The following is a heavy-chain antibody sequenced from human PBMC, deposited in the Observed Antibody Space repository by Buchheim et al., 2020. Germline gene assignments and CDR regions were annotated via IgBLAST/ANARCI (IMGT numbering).Heavy chain of an antibody. CDR3: ARDSQYSSSWYWFDP. V-gene: IGHV4-59*01. D-gene: IGHD6-13*01. CDR1: GGSISSYY. CDR2: IYYSGST. Sequence: QVQLQESGPGLVKPSETLSLTCTVSGGSISSYYWSWIRQPPGKGLEWIGYIYYSGSTNYNPSLKSRVTISVDTSKNQFSLKLSSVTAADTAVYYCARDSQYSSSWYWFDPWGQGTL. J-gene: IGHJ5*02.